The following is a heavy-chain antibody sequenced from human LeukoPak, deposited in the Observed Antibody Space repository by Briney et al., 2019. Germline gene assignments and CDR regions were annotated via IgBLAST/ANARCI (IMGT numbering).Heavy chain of an antibody. CDR3: ARESRKHCSGGSCAYDY. CDR1: GYSISSGYY. D-gene: IGHD2-15*01. CDR2: IYHSGST. Sequence: PSETLSLTCTVSGYSISSGYYWGWIRQPPGKGLEWIGSIYHSGSTYYNPSLKSRVTISVDTSKNQFSLKLSSVTAADTAVYYCARESRKHCSGGSCAYDYWGQGTLVTVSS. V-gene: IGHV4-38-2*02. J-gene: IGHJ4*02.